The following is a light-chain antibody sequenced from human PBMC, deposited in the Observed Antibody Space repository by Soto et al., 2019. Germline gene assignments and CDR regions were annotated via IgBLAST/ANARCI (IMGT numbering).Light chain of an antibody. CDR3: QQSYITPYT. CDR1: QSISVH. V-gene: IGKV1-39*01. Sequence: DIQMTQSPSSLSASVGDTVTITCRASQSISVHLNWYQQKPGKVPKLLIYAASNLQSGVPSRFSGSGSETDFALTISSLHPEEFATYYCQQSYITPYTFGQGTKLEIK. J-gene: IGKJ2*01. CDR2: AAS.